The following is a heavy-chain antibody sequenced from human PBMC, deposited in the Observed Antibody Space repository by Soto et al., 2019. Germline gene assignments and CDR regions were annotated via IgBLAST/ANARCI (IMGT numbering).Heavy chain of an antibody. CDR1: GFTFGDYA. J-gene: IGHJ5*02. CDR3: TRETLPSGYGTYNWFDP. CDR2: IRSKVYGGTT. V-gene: IGHV3-49*03. Sequence: GGSLRLSCTASGFTFGDYAMSWFRQAPGKGLEWVSFIRSKVYGGTTEYAASVEGRFTISRDDSKSIAYLQMKSLKTEDTAVYYCTRETLPSGYGTYNWFDPWGRGTLVTVSS. D-gene: IGHD5-12*01.